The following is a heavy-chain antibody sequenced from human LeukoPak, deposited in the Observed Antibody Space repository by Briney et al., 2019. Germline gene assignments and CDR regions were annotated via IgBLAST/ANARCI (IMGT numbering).Heavy chain of an antibody. CDR1: GFTFSSYG. J-gene: IGHJ4*02. CDR2: ISGSGGST. D-gene: IGHD2-15*01. Sequence: GGTLRLSCAASGFTFSSYGMSWVRQAPGKGLEWVSAISGSGGSTYYADSVKGRFTISRDNSKNTLYLQMNSLRAEDTAVYYCAKSYCSGGSCYYHYFDYWGQGTLVTVSS. V-gene: IGHV3-23*01. CDR3: AKSYCSGGSCYYHYFDY.